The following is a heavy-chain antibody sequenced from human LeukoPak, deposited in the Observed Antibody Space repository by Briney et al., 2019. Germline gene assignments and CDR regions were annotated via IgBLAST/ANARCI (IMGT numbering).Heavy chain of an antibody. CDR1: GFTFSTFA. V-gene: IGHV3-23*01. CDR2: IGPESGDI. Sequence: GGALRLSCAASGFTFSTFAMAWVRQAPGRGLEWVSVIGPESGDIRYSDSVKGRFTISGDNSKSTLFLQMNSLRADDTALYYCAKYCGGGCFRNFDSWGQGTLVTVSS. J-gene: IGHJ4*02. CDR3: AKYCGGGCFRNFDS. D-gene: IGHD2-21*02.